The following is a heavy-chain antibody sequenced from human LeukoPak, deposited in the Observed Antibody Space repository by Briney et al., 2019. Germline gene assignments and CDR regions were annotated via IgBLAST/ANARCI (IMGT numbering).Heavy chain of an antibody. CDR2: IYYSGST. Sequence: SETLSLTCTVSGGSISSGPHYWGWIHQSPGKGLEWIGSIYYSGSTDYNPSLKSRVTISVDTSKNQISLKLSSVTAADTAVYYCARHDSSGYYWFDYWGQGTLVTVSS. D-gene: IGHD3-22*01. J-gene: IGHJ4*02. V-gene: IGHV4-39*01. CDR3: ARHDSSGYYWFDY. CDR1: GGSISSGPHY.